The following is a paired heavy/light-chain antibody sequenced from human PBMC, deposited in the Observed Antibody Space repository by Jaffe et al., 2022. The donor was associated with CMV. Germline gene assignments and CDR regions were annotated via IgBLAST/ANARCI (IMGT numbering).Light chain of an antibody. CDR3: QHYNSYPYT. Sequence: DIQMTQSPSTLSASVGDRVTITCRASQSISSWLAWFQQTPGKAPKLLIYKASSLESGVPSRFSGSGSGTEFTLTISSLQPDDFATYYCQHYNSYPYTFGQGTKLEIK. V-gene: IGKV1-5*03. J-gene: IGKJ2*01. CDR2: KAS. CDR1: QSISSW.
Heavy chain of an antibody. CDR3: ARGTGGDVLAN. D-gene: IGHD2-8*02. V-gene: IGHV3-33*01. CDR2: MWYDGSQT. Sequence: QVHLVESGGGVVQPGRSLRLSCAASGFTFSSYGMHWVRQAPGKGLEWVAVMWYDGSQTNYADSVKGRFTISRDNSKNTLYLQMSSLRVEDTAVYYCARGTGGDVLANWGQGTLVTVSS. J-gene: IGHJ4*02. CDR1: GFTFSSYG.